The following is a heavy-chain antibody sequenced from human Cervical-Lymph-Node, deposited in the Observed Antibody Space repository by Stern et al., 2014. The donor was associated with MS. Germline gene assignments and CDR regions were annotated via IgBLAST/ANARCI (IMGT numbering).Heavy chain of an antibody. V-gene: IGHV1-69*01. D-gene: IGHD3-10*01. CDR1: GDTLSSHT. CDR3: ATGAHGMDV. CDR2: IIPIFDAP. J-gene: IGHJ6*02. Sequence: QVQLVESGAAVKKAGSSVKVSCKASGDTLSSHTISWVRQTPGQGLEWMGGIIPIFDAPSYAQKFQGRVRITSDETTNTAHMELSSLRSEDTAVYYCATGAHGMDVWGQGTAVTVSS.